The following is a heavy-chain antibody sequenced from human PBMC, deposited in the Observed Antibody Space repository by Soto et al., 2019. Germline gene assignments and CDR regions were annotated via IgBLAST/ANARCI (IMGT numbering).Heavy chain of an antibody. V-gene: IGHV3-30*03. Sequence: QVQLVESGGGVVQPGRSLRLSCAASGFTFSSYGMHWVRQAPGKGLEWVAVISYDGSNKYYADSVTGRFTISRDNSKNTLYLQMNSLRAEDTAVYYCASNVRVAPRGSRNYYYYYGMDVWGQGTTVTVSS. CDR3: ASNVRVAPRGSRNYYYYYGMDV. CDR2: ISYDGSNK. D-gene: IGHD1-26*01. J-gene: IGHJ6*02. CDR1: GFTFSSYG.